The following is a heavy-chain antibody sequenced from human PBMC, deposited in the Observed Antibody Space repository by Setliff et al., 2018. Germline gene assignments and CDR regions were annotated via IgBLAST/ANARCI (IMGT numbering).Heavy chain of an antibody. CDR1: GFTFSNYW. Sequence: GGSLRLSCTASGFTFSNYWMHWVRQAPGKGLIWVSRITRDGSETSYADSVKGRFTVSRDNAKNTLYLQMNSLRADDTAVYYFARDGGEYWGQGTLVTVSS. D-gene: IGHD3-16*01. CDR3: ARDGGEY. V-gene: IGHV3-74*01. CDR2: ITRDGSET. J-gene: IGHJ4*02.